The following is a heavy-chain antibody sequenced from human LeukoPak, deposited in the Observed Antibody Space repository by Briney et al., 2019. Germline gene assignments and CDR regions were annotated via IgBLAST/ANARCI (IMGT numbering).Heavy chain of an antibody. CDR3: ARARVGYYYDRRLLDY. V-gene: IGHV4-34*01. CDR2: INHSGST. CDR1: GGSFSGYY. J-gene: IGHJ4*02. D-gene: IGHD3-22*01. Sequence: SETLSLTCAVYGGSFSGYYWSRIRQPPGKGLEWIGEINHSGSTNYNPSLKSRVTISVDTPKNQFSLKLSSVTAADTAVYYCARARVGYYYDRRLLDYWGQGTLVTVSS.